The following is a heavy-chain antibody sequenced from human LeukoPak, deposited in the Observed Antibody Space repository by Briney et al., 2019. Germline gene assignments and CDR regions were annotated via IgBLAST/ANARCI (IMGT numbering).Heavy chain of an antibody. CDR3: ARDEAVLWFGELLNY. V-gene: IGHV1-18*01. CDR2: ISAYNGNT. J-gene: IGHJ4*02. D-gene: IGHD3-10*01. Sequence: GASVKVSCKASGYTFTSYGISWVRQAPGQGLEWMGWISAYNGNTNCAQKLQGRVTMTIDTSTSTAYMELRSLRSDDTAVYYCARDEAVLWFGELLNYWGQGTLVTVSS. CDR1: GYTFTSYG.